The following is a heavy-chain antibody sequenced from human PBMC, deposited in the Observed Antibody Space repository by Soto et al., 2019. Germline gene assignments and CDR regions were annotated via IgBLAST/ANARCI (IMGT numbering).Heavy chain of an antibody. CDR3: ARMGSIAAAGLYIDY. Sequence: GSLRLSCAASGFTFSSYGMHWVRQAPGKGLEWVAVIWYDGSNKYYADSVKGRFTISRDNSKNTLYLQMNSLRAEDTAVYYCARMGSIAAAGLYIDYWGQGTLVTVSS. J-gene: IGHJ4*02. CDR1: GFTFSSYG. D-gene: IGHD6-13*01. V-gene: IGHV3-33*08. CDR2: IWYDGSNK.